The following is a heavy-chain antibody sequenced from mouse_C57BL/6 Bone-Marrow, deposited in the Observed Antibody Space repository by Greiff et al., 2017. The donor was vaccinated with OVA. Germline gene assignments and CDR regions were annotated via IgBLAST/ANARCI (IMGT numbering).Heavy chain of an antibody. D-gene: IGHD4-1*01. Sequence: VQLQQSGPELVKPGASVKISCKASGYAFSSSWMNWVQQRPGKGLEWIGRIYPGDGDTNYNGKFKGKATLTADKSSSTAYMQLSSLTSEDSAVYFCARDWDFDWFAYWGQGTLVTVSA. CDR3: ARDWDFDWFAY. J-gene: IGHJ3*01. CDR1: GYAFSSSW. CDR2: IYPGDGDT. V-gene: IGHV1-82*01.